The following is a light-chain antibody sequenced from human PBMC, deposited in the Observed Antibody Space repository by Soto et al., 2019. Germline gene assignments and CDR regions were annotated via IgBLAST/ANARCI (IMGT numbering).Light chain of an antibody. CDR2: GAS. J-gene: IGKJ1*01. CDR1: QSVSSSF. V-gene: IGKV3-20*01. CDR3: QHYGTSLSP. Sequence: EIMLTQSPGTLSLSPGESATLSCRASQSVSSSFLAWYQQKPGQAPRLLIYGASIRATGIPGRFGGRGSGTAFNLTLSSREPEDFAMFLCQHYGTSLSPFGQGTKVEI.